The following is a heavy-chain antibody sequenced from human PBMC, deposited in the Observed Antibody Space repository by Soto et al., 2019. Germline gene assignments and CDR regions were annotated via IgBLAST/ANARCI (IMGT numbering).Heavy chain of an antibody. J-gene: IGHJ4*02. CDR2: IYWDDSK. CDR1: GFSLSTSGGG. V-gene: IGHV2-5*02. CDR3: AHKGPEDWPLDY. Sequence: QITLKESGPTLVRPTQTLMLTCAFSGFSLSTSGGGVGWIRQPPGKALEWLAVIYWDDSKHYSPSLGSRLTITKDTSKTQVVLTMTNMDPMDTGTYYCAHKGPEDWPLDYWGQGTLVTVSS. D-gene: IGHD3-9*01.